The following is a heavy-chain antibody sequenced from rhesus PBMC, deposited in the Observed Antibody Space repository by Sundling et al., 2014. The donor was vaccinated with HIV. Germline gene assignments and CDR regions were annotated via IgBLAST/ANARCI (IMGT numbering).Heavy chain of an antibody. D-gene: IGHD3-3*01. J-gene: IGHJ4*01. CDR1: GASVSGGYG. CDR2: IFGILGST. CDR3: ARTGPWTGFYSFDY. Sequence: QVQLQESGPGLVKPSETLSLTCAVSGASVSGGYGWTWIRQAPGKGLEWIGHIFGILGSTYYNPSLKSRVTLSVDTSKNHLSLKLSSVTAADTAVYYCARTGPWTGFYSFDYWGQGVLVTVSS. V-gene: IGHV4-127*01.